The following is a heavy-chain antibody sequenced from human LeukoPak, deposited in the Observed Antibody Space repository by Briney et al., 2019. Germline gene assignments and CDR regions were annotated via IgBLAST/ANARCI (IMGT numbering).Heavy chain of an antibody. J-gene: IGHJ6*02. CDR1: GYTFTGYY. D-gene: IGHD2-2*01. V-gene: IGHV1-2*02. CDR3: ASGICSSTSCYADYYYYGMDV. CDR2: INPNSGGT. Sequence: GASVTVSCKASGYTFTGYYMHWVRQAPGQGLEWMGWINPNSGGTNYAQKFQGRVTMTRDTSISTAYMELSRLRSDDTAVYYCASGICSSTSCYADYYYYGMDVWGQGTTVTVSS.